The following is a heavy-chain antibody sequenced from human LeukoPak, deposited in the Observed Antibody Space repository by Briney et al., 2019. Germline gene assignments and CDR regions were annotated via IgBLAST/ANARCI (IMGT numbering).Heavy chain of an antibody. J-gene: IGHJ4*02. Sequence: PGGYLRLSCAASGFSFSSYAMSWVRQAPAKGLDWVSGILGSGGSTYYAYCVKGRFTISRDNSKNTLYLQMNSLRAEDTAVYYCAKGGGATVLLLSYFDNWGQGTLVTVSS. D-gene: IGHD3-16*01. V-gene: IGHV3-23*01. CDR3: AKGGGATVLLLSYFDN. CDR2: ILGSGGST. CDR1: GFSFSSYA.